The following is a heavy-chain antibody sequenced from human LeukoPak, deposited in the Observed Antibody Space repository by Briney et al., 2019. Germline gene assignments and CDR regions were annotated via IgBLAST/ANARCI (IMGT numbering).Heavy chain of an antibody. Sequence: GGSLRLSCAASGFNFNTFIMHWVRQAPGKGLEWVAFIRYDGSEKYYADSVQGRFTISRDNSKNTLSLQMTTLTPEDTAIYYCARDTSVGAAYFDFWGQGALVAVSS. V-gene: IGHV3-30*02. CDR3: ARDTSVGAAYFDF. J-gene: IGHJ4*02. D-gene: IGHD2-15*01. CDR1: GFNFNTFI. CDR2: IRYDGSEK.